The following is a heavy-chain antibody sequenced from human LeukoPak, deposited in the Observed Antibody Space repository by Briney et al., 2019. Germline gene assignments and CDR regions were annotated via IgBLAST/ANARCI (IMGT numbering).Heavy chain of an antibody. V-gene: IGHV4-59*12. Sequence: SETLSLTCTVSDGSINSFYWSWIRQPPGKGLEWIGYIYYSGSTNYNPSLKSRVTMSVDTSKNQFSLKLSSVTAADTAVYYCARDRYYYDSSGYLFDYWGQGTLVTVSS. J-gene: IGHJ4*02. CDR2: IYYSGST. D-gene: IGHD3-22*01. CDR1: DGSINSFY. CDR3: ARDRYYYDSSGYLFDY.